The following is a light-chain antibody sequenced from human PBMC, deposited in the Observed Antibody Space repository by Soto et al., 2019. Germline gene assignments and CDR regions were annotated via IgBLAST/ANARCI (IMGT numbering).Light chain of an antibody. V-gene: IGKV3-11*01. CDR1: QSVSTN. Sequence: EIVMTQSPATLSVTTGERATLSCRARQSVSTNLAWYQKTTGQDTRILIYDASNRATGIPARFSGIVSGTDFDLTISSLEPEDFAVYYCQQRSNWTLTFGGGTKVDIK. CDR2: DAS. CDR3: QQRSNWTLT. J-gene: IGKJ4*01.